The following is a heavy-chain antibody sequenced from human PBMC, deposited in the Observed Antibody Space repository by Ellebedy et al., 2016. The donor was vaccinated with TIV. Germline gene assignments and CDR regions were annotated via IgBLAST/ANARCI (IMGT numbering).Heavy chain of an antibody. Sequence: AASVKVSCKASGGTFSSYAIGWVRQAPGQGLEWMGVIIPISGTTVYAQKFQGRVTITADKSTSTGYMELTSLGLEDTAVYYCARDAAGNGGKLDYWGQGALVTVSS. CDR1: GGTFSSYA. D-gene: IGHD4-23*01. CDR2: IIPISGTT. CDR3: ARDAAGNGGKLDY. J-gene: IGHJ4*02. V-gene: IGHV1-69*06.